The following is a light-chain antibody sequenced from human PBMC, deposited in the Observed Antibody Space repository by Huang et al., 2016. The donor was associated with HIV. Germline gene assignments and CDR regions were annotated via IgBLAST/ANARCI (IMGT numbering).Light chain of an antibody. CDR2: AAS. V-gene: IGKV1-39*01. Sequence: DIQMTQSPSSLSASVGDRVTITCRASQSISSYLNWYQQKPGKAPNLLIYAASILQSGVPSSFSGSGSGTDFTLTISSLQPEDFATYYCQQSYSTLLFTFGPGTKVDIK. J-gene: IGKJ3*01. CDR1: QSISSY. CDR3: QQSYSTLLFT.